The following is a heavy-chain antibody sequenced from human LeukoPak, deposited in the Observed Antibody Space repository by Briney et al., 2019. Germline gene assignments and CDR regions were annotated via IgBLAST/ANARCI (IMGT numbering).Heavy chain of an antibody. V-gene: IGHV4-59*01. CDR2: IYYSGST. Sequence: PSETLSLTCTVSGGSISSYYWSWIRQPPGKGLEWIGYIYYSGSTNYNPSLKSRVTISVDTSKNQFSLKLSSVTAADTAVYYCARAERGYSSGWYLDYWGQGTLVTVSS. J-gene: IGHJ4*02. D-gene: IGHD6-19*01. CDR3: ARAERGYSSGWYLDY. CDR1: GGSISSYY.